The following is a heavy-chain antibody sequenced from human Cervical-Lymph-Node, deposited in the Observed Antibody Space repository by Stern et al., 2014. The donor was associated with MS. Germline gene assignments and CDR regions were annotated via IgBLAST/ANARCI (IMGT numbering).Heavy chain of an antibody. V-gene: IGHV3-15*01. CDR2: IKSKTDGGTT. J-gene: IGHJ4*02. D-gene: IGHD5-18*01. CDR1: RFTFSNAW. Sequence: EVQLVESGGGLVKPGGSLRLSCAASRFTFSNAWMSWVRQAPGKGLEWVGRIKSKTDGGTTDYAAPVKGRFTISRDDSKNTLSLQMNSLKTEDTAVYYCTKNVDTAMVDYWGQGTLVTVSS. CDR3: TKNVDTAMVDY.